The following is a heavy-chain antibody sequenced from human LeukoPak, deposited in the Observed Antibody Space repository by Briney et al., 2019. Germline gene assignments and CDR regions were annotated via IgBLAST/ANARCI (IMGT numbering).Heavy chain of an antibody. CDR1: GFSLNTRGVG. CDR3: AHRKNYYDSSVFDN. CDR2: IYWDDDR. J-gene: IGHJ4*02. Sequence: ESGPTLVNPTQTLTLTFTFSGFSLNTRGVGVGWIRQPPGRALEWLALIYWDDDRRYSPSLKSRLTITKDTSKNQVVLTMTNMDPVDTATYFCAHRKNYYDSSVFDNWGQGTLVTVSS. V-gene: IGHV2-5*02. D-gene: IGHD3-22*01.